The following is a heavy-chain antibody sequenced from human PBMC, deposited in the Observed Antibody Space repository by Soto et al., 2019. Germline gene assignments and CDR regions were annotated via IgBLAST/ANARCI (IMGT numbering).Heavy chain of an antibody. CDR3: ATAPVAAAGTQSSYYYYYMDV. V-gene: IGHV1-24*01. CDR1: GYTLTELS. Sequence: ASVKVSCKASGYTLTELSMHWVRQAPGKGLEWMGGFDPEDGETIYAQKFQGRVTMTEDTSTDTAYMELSSLRSEDAAVYYCATAPVAAAGTQSSYYYYYMDVWGKGTTVTVS. D-gene: IGHD6-13*01. J-gene: IGHJ6*03. CDR2: FDPEDGET.